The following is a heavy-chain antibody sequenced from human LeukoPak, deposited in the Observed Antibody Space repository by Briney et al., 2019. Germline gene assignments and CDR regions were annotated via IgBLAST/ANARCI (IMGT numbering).Heavy chain of an antibody. CDR2: IYSGGST. D-gene: IGHD2-15*01. CDR3: ARWVGKAYYYYGMDV. V-gene: IGHV3-53*01. J-gene: IGHJ6*02. Sequence: GGSLRLSCAASGFTVSSNYMSWVRQAPGKGLEWVSVIYSGGSTYYADSVKGRFTISRDNSKNTLYLQVNSLRAEDTAVYYCARWVGKAYYYYGMDVWGQGTTVTVSS. CDR1: GFTVSSNY.